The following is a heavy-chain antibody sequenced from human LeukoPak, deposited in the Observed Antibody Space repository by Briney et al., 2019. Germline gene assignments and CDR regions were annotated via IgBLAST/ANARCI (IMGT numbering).Heavy chain of an antibody. CDR2: LHHAGTT. D-gene: IGHD3-16*01. J-gene: IGHJ4*02. Sequence: SETLSLTCAVSGYPIGGGAYWAWIRQTPGMGLAGIGSLHHAGTTYYNPSLQSRVAISMDASKNEFFLTMTSVTAADTAVYYCARGIGGYNYFDYWGQGTLVAVSS. V-gene: IGHV4-38-2*01. CDR3: ARGIGGYNYFDY. CDR1: GYPIGGGAY.